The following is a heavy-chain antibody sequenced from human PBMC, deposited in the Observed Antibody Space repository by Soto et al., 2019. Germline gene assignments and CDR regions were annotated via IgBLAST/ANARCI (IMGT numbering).Heavy chain of an antibody. V-gene: IGHV1-18*01. J-gene: IGHJ6*02. Sequence: ASVKVSCKASGYTFTTYGISWVRQAPGQGLEWLGWINTHNGNTNYAQNLQGRVIMTADTPTSIAYMELRSLRSDDTAIYYCTREGSAPYYYYGMDAWGQGTTVTVSS. CDR3: TREGSAPYYYYGMDA. CDR1: GYTFTTYG. D-gene: IGHD3-10*01. CDR2: INTHNGNT.